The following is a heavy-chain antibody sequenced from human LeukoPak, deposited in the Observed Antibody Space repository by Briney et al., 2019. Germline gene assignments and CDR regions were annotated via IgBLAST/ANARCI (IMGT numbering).Heavy chain of an antibody. J-gene: IGHJ4*02. D-gene: IGHD2-8*02. V-gene: IGHV3-30*02. Sequence: QPGGSLRLSCAAPGFTFSRNAIHWVRQGPGKGLEWVSYIAHHGSNKYYADSVKGRFTISRDNSKRTLYLQMNSLRADDTAVYYCAKDGSWSCTDWGQGTLVTVSS. CDR1: GFTFSRNA. CDR2: IAHHGSNK. CDR3: AKDGSWSCTD.